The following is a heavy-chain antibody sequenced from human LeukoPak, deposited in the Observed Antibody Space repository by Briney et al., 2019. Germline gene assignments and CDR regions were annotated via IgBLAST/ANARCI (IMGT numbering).Heavy chain of an antibody. V-gene: IGHV4-30-2*01. J-gene: IGHJ3*02. Sequence: SQTLSLTCTVSGGSISSGGYYWSWIRQPPGKGLEWIGYIYHSGSTYYNPSLKSRVTISVDRSKNQFSLKLSSVTAADTAVYYCARARPASGAFDIWGQGTMVTVSS. D-gene: IGHD6-6*01. CDR2: IYHSGST. CDR3: ARARPASGAFDI. CDR1: GGSISSGGYY.